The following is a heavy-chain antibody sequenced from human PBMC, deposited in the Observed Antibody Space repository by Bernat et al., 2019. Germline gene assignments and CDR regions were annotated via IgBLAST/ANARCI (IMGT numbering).Heavy chain of an antibody. CDR3: ARVGDGITMVRGVIITEGWFDP. V-gene: IGHV4-31*03. D-gene: IGHD3-10*01. Sequence: QVQLQESGPGLVKPSQTLSLTCTVSGGSISSGGYYWSWIRQHPGKGLEWIGYIYYSGSTYYNPSLKSRVTISVDTSKNQFSLKLSSVTAADTAVYYCARVGDGITMVRGVIITEGWFDPWGQGTLVTVSS. J-gene: IGHJ5*02. CDR1: GGSISSGGYY. CDR2: IYYSGST.